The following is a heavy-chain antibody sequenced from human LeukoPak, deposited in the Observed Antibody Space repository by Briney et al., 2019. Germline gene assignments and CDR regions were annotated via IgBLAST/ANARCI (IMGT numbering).Heavy chain of an antibody. Sequence: GGSLRLSCAASGFTFSDYYMSWIRQAPGKGLEWVSYISSSGSTIYYADSVKGRFTISRDNAKNSLYLQMNSLRAEDTAAYYCARIVSGWYGDAFDIWGQGTMVTVSS. CDR2: ISSSGSTI. V-gene: IGHV3-11*04. CDR3: ARIVSGWYGDAFDI. J-gene: IGHJ3*02. CDR1: GFTFSDYY. D-gene: IGHD6-19*01.